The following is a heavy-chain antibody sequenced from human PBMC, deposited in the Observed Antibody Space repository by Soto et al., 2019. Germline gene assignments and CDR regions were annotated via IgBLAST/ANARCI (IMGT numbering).Heavy chain of an antibody. V-gene: IGHV3-9*01. D-gene: IGHD3-3*01. J-gene: IGHJ4*02. CDR1: GFTFDDYA. Sequence: GGSLRLSCAGSGFTFDDYAMHWVRQAPGKGLEWVSGISWNIGSIAYADSVKGRFTISRDNAKNSLYLQMNSLRAEDTALYYCAKGVAGWYYFDYWGQGTLVTVSS. CDR2: ISWNIGSI. CDR3: AKGVAGWYYFDY.